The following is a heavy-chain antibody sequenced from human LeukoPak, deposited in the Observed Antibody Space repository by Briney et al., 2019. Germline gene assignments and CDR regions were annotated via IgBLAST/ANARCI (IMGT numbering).Heavy chain of an antibody. V-gene: IGHV3-7*01. Sequence: GGSLRLSCAASGFTFSSYWMSWVRQAPGKGLEWVANIKQDGSEKYYVDSVKGRFTISRDNAKNSLYLQMNSLRAEDTAVYYCARDSATIFVYMDVWGKGTTVTVSS. CDR3: ARDSATIFVYMDV. D-gene: IGHD3-3*01. CDR2: IKQDGSEK. J-gene: IGHJ6*03. CDR1: GFTFSSYW.